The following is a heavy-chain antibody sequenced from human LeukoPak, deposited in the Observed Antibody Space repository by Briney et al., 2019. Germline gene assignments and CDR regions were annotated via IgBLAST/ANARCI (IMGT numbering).Heavy chain of an antibody. CDR1: GFTFSSYS. CDR3: ARDLRSSDP. D-gene: IGHD1-26*01. CDR2: ISSSSSTI. Sequence: GGSLRLSCAASGFTFSSYSMTWVRQAPGKGLEWVSYISSSSSTIYYADSVKGRFTISRDNAKNSLYLQMNSLRAEDTAVYYCARDLRSSDPWGQGTLVTVSS. V-gene: IGHV3-48*01. J-gene: IGHJ5*02.